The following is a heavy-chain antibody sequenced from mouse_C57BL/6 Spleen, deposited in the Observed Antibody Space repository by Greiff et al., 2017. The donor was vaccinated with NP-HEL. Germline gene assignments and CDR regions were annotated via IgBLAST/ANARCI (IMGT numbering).Heavy chain of an antibody. CDR1: GYTFTSYW. CDR3: ALSRATGYAMDY. J-gene: IGHJ4*01. D-gene: IGHD3-1*01. CDR2: IDPSDSYT. Sequence: QVQLQQPGAELVMPGASVKLSCKASGYTFTSYWMHWVKQRPGQGLEWIGEIDPSDSYTNYNQKFKGKSTLTVDKSSSTAYMQLSSLTSEDSAVYYCALSRATGYAMDYWGQGTSVTVSS. V-gene: IGHV1-69*01.